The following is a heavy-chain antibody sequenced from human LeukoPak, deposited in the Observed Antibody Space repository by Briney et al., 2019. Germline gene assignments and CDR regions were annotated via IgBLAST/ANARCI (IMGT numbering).Heavy chain of an antibody. CDR2: ISAYNGNT. CDR3: ARGDYDYSNYDWFDP. CDR1: GYTFTSYG. V-gene: IGHV1-18*01. Sequence: ASVKVSCKTSGYTFTSYGISWVRQAPGQGLEWMGWISAYNGNTNCAQELQGRVTMTTDTSTSTAYMELRSLRSDDTAVYYCARGDYDYSNYDWFDPWGQGTLVTVSS. D-gene: IGHD4-11*01. J-gene: IGHJ5*02.